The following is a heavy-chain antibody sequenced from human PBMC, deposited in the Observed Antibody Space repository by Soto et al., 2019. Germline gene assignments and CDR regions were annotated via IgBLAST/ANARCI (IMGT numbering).Heavy chain of an antibody. CDR1: GFNFRTYA. Sequence: EVQLLESGGGFVQPGGSLRLSCAASGFNFRTYAMTWVRQAPGKGLEWVSSISSSSSYIYYADSVKGRFTISRDNAKNSLYLQMNSLRAEDTAVYYCARVWVEQQLVLGWAFDIWGQGTMVTVSS. J-gene: IGHJ3*02. CDR3: ARVWVEQQLVLGWAFDI. CDR2: ISSSSSYI. V-gene: IGHV3-21*02. D-gene: IGHD6-13*01.